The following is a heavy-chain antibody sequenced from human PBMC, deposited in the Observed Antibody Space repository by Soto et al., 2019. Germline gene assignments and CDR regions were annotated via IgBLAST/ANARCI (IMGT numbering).Heavy chain of an antibody. Sequence: QVQLVQSGGEVKKPGASVKLSCTASGYTFTSYGISWVRQAPGQGLEWMGWISAYNGKTNYAQNVQGRFTMTTDTSKRTAYMALRSLRADDTAVDYCARGGDVTYYHGMDVWGQVPTVTVS. V-gene: IGHV1-18*01. CDR1: GYTFTSYG. J-gene: IGHJ6*02. CDR3: ARGGDVTYYHGMDV. D-gene: IGHD5-12*01. CDR2: ISAYNGKT.